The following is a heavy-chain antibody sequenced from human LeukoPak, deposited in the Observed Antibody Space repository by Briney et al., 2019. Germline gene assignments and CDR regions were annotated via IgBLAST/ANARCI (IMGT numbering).Heavy chain of an antibody. D-gene: IGHD5-12*01. V-gene: IGHV1-2*02. CDR1: GYTFTGYY. J-gene: IGHJ4*02. CDR2: INPDNGGT. Sequence: WASVKVSCKASGYTFTGYYMHWVRQAPGQGLEWMGWINPDNGGTNYAQKFQGRVTMTRDMSISTAYMELSRLRSDDTAVYYCARDPSNSGYDYLYYFDYWGQGTLVTVSS. CDR3: ARDPSNSGYDYLYYFDY.